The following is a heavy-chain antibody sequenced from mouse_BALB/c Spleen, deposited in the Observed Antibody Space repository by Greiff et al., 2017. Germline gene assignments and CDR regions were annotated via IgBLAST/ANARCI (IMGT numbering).Heavy chain of an antibody. J-gene: IGHJ3*01. CDR2: IYPGDGDT. Sequence: VKLVESGTVLARPGASVKMSCKASGYTFTSYWMHWVKQRPGQGLEWIGAIYPGDGDTRYTQKFKGKATLTADKSSSTAYMQLSSLASEDSAVYYCARGYERFAYWGQGTLVTVSA. CDR1: GYTFTSYW. CDR3: ARGYERFAY. V-gene: IGHV1-87*01. D-gene: IGHD2-14*01.